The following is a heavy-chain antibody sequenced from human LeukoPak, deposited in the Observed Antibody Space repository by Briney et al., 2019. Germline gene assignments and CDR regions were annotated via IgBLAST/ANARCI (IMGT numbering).Heavy chain of an antibody. CDR3: AREPKRVPRLDTAKYWFDP. CDR2: IYHSGST. D-gene: IGHD5-18*01. Sequence: SQTLSLTCAVSGGSISSGGYSWSWIRQPPGKGLEWIGYIYHSGSTYYNPSLKSRVTISVDRSKNQFSLKLSSVTAADTAVYYCAREPKRVPRLDTAKYWFDPWGQGTLVTVSS. V-gene: IGHV4-30-2*01. J-gene: IGHJ5*02. CDR1: GGSISSGGYS.